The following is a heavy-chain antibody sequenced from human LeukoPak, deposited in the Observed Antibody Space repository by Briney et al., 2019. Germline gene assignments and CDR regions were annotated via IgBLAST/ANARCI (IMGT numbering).Heavy chain of an antibody. CDR1: GGSISSGTFY. D-gene: IGHD3-10*01. CDR2: IYYTGST. V-gene: IGHV4-39*01. Sequence: SETLSLTCTVSGGSISSGTFYWGWIRQPPGKGLEWIATIYYTGSTYYIPSLKSRVSISIDTSKNQFSLRLSSVTAADTAVYDCARHSGSGSLSRPFDPWGQGTLVTVSS. CDR3: ARHSGSGSLSRPFDP. J-gene: IGHJ5*02.